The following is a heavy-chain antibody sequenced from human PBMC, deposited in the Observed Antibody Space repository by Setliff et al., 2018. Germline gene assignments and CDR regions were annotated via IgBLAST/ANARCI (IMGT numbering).Heavy chain of an antibody. CDR2: INHSGST. V-gene: IGHV4-34*01. Sequence: SETLSLTCAVYGGSFSGYYWSWIRQPPGKGLEWIGEINHSGSTNNNPSLKSRVTISVDTSKNQFSLKLSSVTAADTAVHYCARTYNFWSGYFDYWGQGTLVTVSS. J-gene: IGHJ4*02. D-gene: IGHD3-3*01. CDR3: ARTYNFWSGYFDY. CDR1: GGSFSGYY.